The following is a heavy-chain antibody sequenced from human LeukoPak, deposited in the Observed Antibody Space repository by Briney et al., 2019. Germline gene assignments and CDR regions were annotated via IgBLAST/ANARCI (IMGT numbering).Heavy chain of an antibody. CDR1: GGSISISDYY. V-gene: IGHV4-39*07. CDR2: IYYRGTT. Sequence: SETLSLTCTVSGGSISISDYYWAWIRQPPGKGLEWIATIYYRGTTYYNPSLKSRLTISVDTSENQFSLKLSSVTAADTAVYYCARIRKHLRYFDWLEDDFDYWGQGTLVTVSS. J-gene: IGHJ4*02. D-gene: IGHD3-9*01. CDR3: ARIRKHLRYFDWLEDDFDY.